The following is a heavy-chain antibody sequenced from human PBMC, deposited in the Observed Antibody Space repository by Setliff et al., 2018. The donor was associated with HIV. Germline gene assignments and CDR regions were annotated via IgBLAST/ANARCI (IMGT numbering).Heavy chain of an antibody. CDR3: AIGRCSGGACFFDS. CDR2: IKADGGTM. Sequence: PGGSLRLSCVASGFIFNTYPMNWVRQAQGKGLEWASYIKADGGTMYDADSVVGRFTITRDNAKNSLYLQMNSLRDEDTAVYFCAIGRCSGGACFFDSWGQGTLVTVSS. CDR1: GFIFNTYP. J-gene: IGHJ4*02. D-gene: IGHD2-15*01. V-gene: IGHV3-48*02.